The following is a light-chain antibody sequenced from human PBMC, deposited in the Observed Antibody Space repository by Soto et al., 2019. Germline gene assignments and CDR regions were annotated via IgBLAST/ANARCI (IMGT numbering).Light chain of an antibody. CDR3: QQSYSTEWT. CDR1: HDISNY. Sequence: DIQMTQSPSSLSASVGDGVTITCQASHDISNYLNWYQQKPGKAPKLLIYDASNLETGVPSRFSGSGSGTDFTFTISSLEPEDFATYYCQQSYSTEWTFGQGTKVDIK. V-gene: IGKV1-33*01. CDR2: DAS. J-gene: IGKJ1*01.